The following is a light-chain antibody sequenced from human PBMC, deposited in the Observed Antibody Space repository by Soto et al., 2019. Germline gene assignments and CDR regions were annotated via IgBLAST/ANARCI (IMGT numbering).Light chain of an antibody. Sequence: QSALTQPRSVSGSPGQSVTISCSGSSSDVGGYNYVSWYQQHPGKAPRLMIYDVSERPSGVPDRFSGSKSGNTASLTISGLQAEDEADYFCCSYAGDYVMFGGGTKVTVL. CDR3: CSYAGDYVM. CDR1: SSDVGGYNY. J-gene: IGLJ3*02. CDR2: DVS. V-gene: IGLV2-11*01.